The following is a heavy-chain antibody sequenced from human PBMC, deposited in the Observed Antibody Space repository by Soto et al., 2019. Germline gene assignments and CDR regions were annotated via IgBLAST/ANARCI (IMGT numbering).Heavy chain of an antibody. V-gene: IGHV3-53*01. CDR2: IYSVGST. Sequence: RVLQATGKGLEWVSVIYSVGSTYYADSVKGRFTISRDNSKNTLYLQMNSLRSEDTAVYYCARGYEYDSTGSALHSCGQGLPVT. D-gene: IGHD3-22*01. CDR3: ARGYEYDSTGSALHS. J-gene: IGHJ4*02.